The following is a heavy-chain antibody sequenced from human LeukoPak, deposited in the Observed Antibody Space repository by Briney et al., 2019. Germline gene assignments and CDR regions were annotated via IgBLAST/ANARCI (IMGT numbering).Heavy chain of an antibody. V-gene: IGHV3-7*01. J-gene: IGHJ4*02. CDR2: IKQDGGEK. CDR3: ARDAGYNSGWYYSY. Sequence: PGGSLRLSCEASGFTFSNYWMTWVRQAPGKGLEWVANIKQDGGEKYYVDSVKGRFTISRDNAKNSLYLQMNTLRAEDTAVYYCARDAGYNSGWYYSYWGQGTLVTVSS. D-gene: IGHD6-19*01. CDR1: GFTFSNYW.